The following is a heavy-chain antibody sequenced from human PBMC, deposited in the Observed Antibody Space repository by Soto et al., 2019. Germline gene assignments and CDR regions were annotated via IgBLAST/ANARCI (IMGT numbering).Heavy chain of an antibody. D-gene: IGHD6-13*01. V-gene: IGHV3-23*01. CDR1: GFTFSSYT. Sequence: GGSLRLFCAASGFTFSSYTMSLVRQAPGKGLEWVSAIIGSGGSTYYADSVKGRFTISRDNSKNTLYLQMNSLRAEDTAVYYCAKQIAAAGTLPLDYWGQGTLVTVSS. J-gene: IGHJ4*02. CDR2: IIGSGGST. CDR3: AKQIAAAGTLPLDY.